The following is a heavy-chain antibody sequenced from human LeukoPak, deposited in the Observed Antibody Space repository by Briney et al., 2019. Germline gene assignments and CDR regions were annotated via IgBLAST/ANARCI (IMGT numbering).Heavy chain of an antibody. CDR3: ARIPLMGY. V-gene: IGHV4-39*07. J-gene: IGHJ4*02. Sequence: SETLSLTCTVSGGSISSYYWGWIRQPPGKGLEWIGSIYYSGSTYYNPSLKSRVTISVDTSKNQFSLKLSSVTAADTAVYYCARIPLMGYWGQGTLVTVSS. CDR1: GGSISSYY. CDR2: IYYSGST. D-gene: IGHD2-8*01.